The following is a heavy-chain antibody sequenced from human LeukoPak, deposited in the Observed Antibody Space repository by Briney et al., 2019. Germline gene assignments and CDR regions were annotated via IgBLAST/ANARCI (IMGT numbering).Heavy chain of an antibody. CDR2: ISGSGGST. Sequence: GASLRLSCAASGFTFSSYAMSWVRQAPGKGLERVSAISGSGGSTYYADSVKGRFTISRDNSKNTLYLQMNSLRAEDTAVYYCAKGSEYYYDSSGYYHYWGQGTLVTVSS. D-gene: IGHD3-22*01. CDR1: GFTFSSYA. CDR3: AKGSEYYYDSSGYYHY. V-gene: IGHV3-23*01. J-gene: IGHJ4*02.